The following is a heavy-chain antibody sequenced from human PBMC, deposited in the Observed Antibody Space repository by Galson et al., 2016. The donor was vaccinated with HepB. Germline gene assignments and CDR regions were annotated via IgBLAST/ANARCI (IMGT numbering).Heavy chain of an antibody. D-gene: IGHD1-14*01. Sequence: SVKVSCKASGGMFNTFAISWVRQAPGQGLEWVGGIIPTFGTTNYAQRYQDRVTITADESTRTAYMELRSLRSEDTAVYYCAKSTIYNNRSYGGRLYYCYYYVDVWGKGTTVTVSS. CDR3: AKSTIYNNRSYGGRLYYCYYYVDV. J-gene: IGHJ6*03. V-gene: IGHV1-69*13. CDR2: IIPTFGTT. CDR1: GGMFNTFA.